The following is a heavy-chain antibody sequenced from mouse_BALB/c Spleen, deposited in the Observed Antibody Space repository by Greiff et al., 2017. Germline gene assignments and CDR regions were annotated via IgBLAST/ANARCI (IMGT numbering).Heavy chain of an antibody. V-gene: IGHV1-87*01. J-gene: IGHJ1*01. CDR2: IYPGDGDT. CDR1: GYTFTSYW. Sequence: QVQLQQSGAELARPGASVKLSCKASGYTFTSYWMQWVKQRPGQGLEWIGAIYPGDGDTRYTQKFKGKATLTADKSSSTAYMQLSSLASEDSAVYYCATSTVVAHWYFDVWGAGTTVTVSS. CDR3: ATSTVVAHWYFDV. D-gene: IGHD1-1*01.